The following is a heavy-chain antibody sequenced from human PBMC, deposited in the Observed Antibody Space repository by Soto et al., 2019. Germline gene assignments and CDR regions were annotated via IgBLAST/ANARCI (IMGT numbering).Heavy chain of an antibody. CDR3: ATYFRGRSGSYPVFAYYFDY. V-gene: IGHV3-23*01. Sequence: PGGSLRLSCAASGFTFSSYAMSWVRQAPGKGLEWVSAISGSGGSTYYADSVKGRFTISRDNSKNRLYLQMNSLRAEDTAVYYCATYFRGRSGSYPVFAYYFDYWGQGTLVTVSS. D-gene: IGHD1-26*01. CDR2: ISGSGGST. CDR1: GFTFSSYA. J-gene: IGHJ4*02.